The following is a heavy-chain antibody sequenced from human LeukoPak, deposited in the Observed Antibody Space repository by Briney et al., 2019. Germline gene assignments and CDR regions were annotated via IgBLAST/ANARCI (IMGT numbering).Heavy chain of an antibody. CDR1: GDSVSSNRAA. D-gene: IGHD6-19*01. V-gene: IGHV6-1*01. Sequence: SQTLSLTCAISGDSVSSNRAAWNWIRQSPSRGLEWLGRTYYRSKWYNDYAVSVKSRITINPDTSKNQFSLQLNSVTPEDTAVYYCARDRRSGWSTRGGENWFDPWGQGTLVTVSS. CDR3: ARDRRSGWSTRGGENWFDP. CDR2: TYYRSKWYN. J-gene: IGHJ5*02.